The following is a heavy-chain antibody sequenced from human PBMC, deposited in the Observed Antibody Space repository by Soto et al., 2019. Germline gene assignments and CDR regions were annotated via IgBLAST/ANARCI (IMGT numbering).Heavy chain of an antibody. D-gene: IGHD3-22*01. Sequence: PGGSLRLSCAASGFTFSNAWMSWVRQAPGKGLEWVGRIKSKTDGGTTDYAAPVKGRFTISRDDSKNTLYLQMNSLKTEDTAVCYCTTDLLYYYDSSGYYWAFDIWGQGTMVTVSS. J-gene: IGHJ3*02. V-gene: IGHV3-15*01. CDR1: GFTFSNAW. CDR3: TTDLLYYYDSSGYYWAFDI. CDR2: IKSKTDGGTT.